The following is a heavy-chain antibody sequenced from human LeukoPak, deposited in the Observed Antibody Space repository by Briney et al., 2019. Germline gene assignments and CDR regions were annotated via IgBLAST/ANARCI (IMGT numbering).Heavy chain of an antibody. Sequence: PGGSLRLSCAASGFTFSSYSMNWVRQAPGKGLEWVSSISSSSSYIYYAVSVKGRFTISRDNAKNSLYLQMNSLRAEDTAVYYCARCLYYDSSGFIGYWGQGTLVTVSS. CDR3: ARCLYYDSSGFIGY. V-gene: IGHV3-21*01. J-gene: IGHJ4*02. CDR2: ISSSSSYI. D-gene: IGHD3-22*01. CDR1: GFTFSSYS.